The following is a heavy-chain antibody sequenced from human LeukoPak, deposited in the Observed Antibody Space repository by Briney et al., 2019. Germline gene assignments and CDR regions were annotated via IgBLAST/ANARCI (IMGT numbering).Heavy chain of an antibody. J-gene: IGHJ4*02. CDR3: VRQFAS. V-gene: IGHV3-48*01. Sequence: PGGSLRLSCGASGFAFGDHIMNWVRQLPGKRLEWVAYVSGSGSTVYYADSVKGRFTVSRDNGKSSLYLQMNSLRVEDTALYYCVRQFASWGQGTLVTVSS. CDR1: GFAFGDHI. CDR2: VSGSGSTV.